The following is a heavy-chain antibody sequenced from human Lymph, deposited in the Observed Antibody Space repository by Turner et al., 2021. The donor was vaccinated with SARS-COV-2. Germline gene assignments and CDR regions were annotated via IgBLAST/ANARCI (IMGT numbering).Heavy chain of an antibody. CDR2: ISGSGGTT. V-gene: IGHV3-23*01. Sequence: EVQRLESGGGLVQPGGSLRLSRAASGFTFSSYAMSWVRQAPGKGLEWVSGISGSGGTTHYADSVKGRFTISRDNSKNTLYLKMNSLRAEDTAVYYCAKDRFTLSSGWEDYWGQGTLVTVSS. J-gene: IGHJ4*02. CDR3: AKDRFTLSSGWEDY. CDR1: GFTFSSYA. D-gene: IGHD6-19*01.